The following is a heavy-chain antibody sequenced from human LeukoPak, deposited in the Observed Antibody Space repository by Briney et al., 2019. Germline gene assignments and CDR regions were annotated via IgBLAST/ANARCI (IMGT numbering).Heavy chain of an antibody. V-gene: IGHV3-23*01. Sequence: GSLRLSCAPPGFTFSSYAMSWVRQAPGKGLGWVSVISSSGGSTYYADSVKGRFSISRDNSKNMLYMQMNSLRAEDTAVYYCANKNDYIWGSYHYWGQGTLVSVSS. D-gene: IGHD3-16*01. J-gene: IGHJ4*02. CDR1: GFTFSSYA. CDR2: ISSSGGST. CDR3: ANKNDYIWGSYHY.